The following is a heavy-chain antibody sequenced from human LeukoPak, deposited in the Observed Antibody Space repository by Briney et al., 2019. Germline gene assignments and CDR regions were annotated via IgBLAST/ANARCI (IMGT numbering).Heavy chain of an antibody. V-gene: IGHV3-23*01. CDR2: ISGSGGST. CDR3: AKDRDSSSWIGYY. J-gene: IGHJ4*02. Sequence: GGSLRLSCAASGFTFSSYAMSWVRQAPGKGLEWVSAISGSGGSTYYADSEKGRFTISRDNSKNTLYLQMNSLRAEDTAVYYCAKDRDSSSWIGYYWGQGTLVTVSS. CDR1: GFTFSSYA. D-gene: IGHD6-13*01.